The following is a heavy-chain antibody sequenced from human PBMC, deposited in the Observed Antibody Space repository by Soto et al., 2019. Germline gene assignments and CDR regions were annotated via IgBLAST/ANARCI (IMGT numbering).Heavy chain of an antibody. CDR2: ISYDGSNK. CDR3: AKVPRFRELDAYYYYGMDV. V-gene: IGHV3-30*18. Sequence: GGSLRLSCAASGFTFSSYGMHWVRQAPGKGLEWVAVISYDGSNKYYADSVKGRFTISRDNSKNTLYLQMNSLRAEDTAVYYCAKVPRFRELDAYYYYGMDVWGQGTTVTVSS. J-gene: IGHJ6*02. D-gene: IGHD3-10*01. CDR1: GFTFSSYG.